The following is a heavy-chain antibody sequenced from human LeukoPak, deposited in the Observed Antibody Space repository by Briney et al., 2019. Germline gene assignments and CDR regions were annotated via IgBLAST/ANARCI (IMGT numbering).Heavy chain of an antibody. CDR1: GGSISSYY. Sequence: SETLSLTCTVSGGSISSYYWSWIRQPPGKGLEWIGYIYHSGSTYYNPSLKSRVTISVYRSKNQFSLKLSSVTAADTAVYYCARGGWDYYDSSGYWMDAFDIWGQGTMVTVSS. J-gene: IGHJ3*02. D-gene: IGHD3-22*01. V-gene: IGHV4-59*12. CDR3: ARGGWDYYDSSGYWMDAFDI. CDR2: IYHSGST.